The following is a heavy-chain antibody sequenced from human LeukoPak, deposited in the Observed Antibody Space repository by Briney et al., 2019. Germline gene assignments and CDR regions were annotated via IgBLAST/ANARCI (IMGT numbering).Heavy chain of an antibody. Sequence: ASVKVSCKASGYTFASYYMHWVRQAPGQGLEWMGIINPSDGRSNSAQKFRGRVTMTRDMSTSTVYMDLSSLKSEDTAVYYCARDLSAGGNIIRVGSWGQGTQVTVFS. D-gene: IGHD3-10*01. CDR3: ARDLSAGGNIIRVGS. CDR2: INPSDGRS. V-gene: IGHV1-46*01. J-gene: IGHJ5*01. CDR1: GYTFASYY.